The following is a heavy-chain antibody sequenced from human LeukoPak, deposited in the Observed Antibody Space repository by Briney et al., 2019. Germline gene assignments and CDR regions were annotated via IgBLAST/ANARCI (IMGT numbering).Heavy chain of an antibody. Sequence: GGSLRLSCAASGFTFSSYAMSRVRQAPGKGLEWVSAISGSGGSTYYADSVKGRFTISRDNSKNTLYLQMNSLRAEDTAVYYCAKVAGPAPFYYYYGMDVWGQGTTVTVSS. CDR1: GFTFSSYA. CDR2: ISGSGGST. CDR3: AKVAGPAPFYYYYGMDV. V-gene: IGHV3-23*01. J-gene: IGHJ6*02. D-gene: IGHD2-15*01.